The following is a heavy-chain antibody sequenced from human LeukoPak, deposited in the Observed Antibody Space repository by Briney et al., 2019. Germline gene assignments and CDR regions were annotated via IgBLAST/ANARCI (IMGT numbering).Heavy chain of an antibody. CDR2: IYYSAST. CDR1: GGSISSSSYY. V-gene: IGHV4-39*07. CDR3: ARNSIVGATAFDY. D-gene: IGHD1-26*01. Sequence: SETLSLTCTVSGGSISSSSYYWGWIRQPPGKGLEWIGSIYYSASTYYNPSLKSRVTISVDTSKNQFSLKLSSVTAADTAVYYCARNSIVGATAFDYWGQGTQVTVSS. J-gene: IGHJ4*02.